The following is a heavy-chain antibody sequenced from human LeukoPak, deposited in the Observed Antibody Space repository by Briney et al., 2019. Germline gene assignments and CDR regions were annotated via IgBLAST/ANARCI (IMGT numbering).Heavy chain of an antibody. CDR2: INWNGGST. Sequence: GGSLRLSCAASGFTFDDYGMSWVRQAPGKGLEWVSGINWNGGSTGYADSVKGRFTISRDNSKNTLYLQMNSLRAEDTAVYYCAKGRGGYSYGYWYFDLWGRGTLVTVSS. V-gene: IGHV3-20*04. D-gene: IGHD5-18*01. J-gene: IGHJ2*01. CDR3: AKGRGGYSYGYWYFDL. CDR1: GFTFDDYG.